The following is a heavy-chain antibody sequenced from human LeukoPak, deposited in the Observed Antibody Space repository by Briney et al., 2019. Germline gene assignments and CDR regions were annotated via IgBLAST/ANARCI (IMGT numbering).Heavy chain of an antibody. CDR3: ARDKSGNSGWYSYFDY. Sequence: GASVKVSCKASGYTFTGYYMHWVRQAPGQGLEWMGWINPSSGDTNYAQKFQGRVTMTRDTSISTAYMELSRLRSDDTAVYYCARDKSGNSGWYSYFDYWGQGTLVTVSS. D-gene: IGHD6-19*01. CDR1: GYTFTGYY. J-gene: IGHJ4*02. V-gene: IGHV1-2*02. CDR2: INPSSGDT.